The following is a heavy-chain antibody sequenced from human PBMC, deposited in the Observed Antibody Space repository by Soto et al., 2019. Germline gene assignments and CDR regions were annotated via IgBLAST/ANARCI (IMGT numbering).Heavy chain of an antibody. CDR2: IYYSGST. CDR1: GGSISSGGYY. Sequence: SETLSLTCTVSGGSISSGGYYWSWIRQHPGKGLEWIGYIYYSGSTYYNPSLKSRVTISVDTSKNQFSLKLSSVTAADTAVYYCAREGFGEGVYWGQGTLVTVSS. D-gene: IGHD3-10*01. CDR3: AREGFGEGVY. V-gene: IGHV4-31*03. J-gene: IGHJ4*02.